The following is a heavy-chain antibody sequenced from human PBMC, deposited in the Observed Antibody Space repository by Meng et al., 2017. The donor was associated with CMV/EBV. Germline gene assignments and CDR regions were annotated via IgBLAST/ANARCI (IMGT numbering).Heavy chain of an antibody. CDR3: AREFRNGSYLRHWYFDL. J-gene: IGHJ2*01. Sequence: GRSLRLSCAVSGFTFSSYWLSWVRQAPGKGLEWVANIKQDGSEKYYVDSVKGRFTISRDNAKNSLYLQMNSLRAEDTAVYYCAREFRNGSYLRHWYFDLWGRGTLVTVSS. V-gene: IGHV3-7*01. CDR1: GFTFSSYW. D-gene: IGHD1-26*01. CDR2: IKQDGSEK.